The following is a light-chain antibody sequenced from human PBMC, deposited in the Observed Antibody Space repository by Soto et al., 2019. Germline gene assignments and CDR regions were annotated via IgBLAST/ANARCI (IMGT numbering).Light chain of an antibody. CDR2: EVT. J-gene: IGLJ1*01. V-gene: IGLV2-14*02. Sequence: QSALTQPASVSGSPGQSITISCTGTSSDVGGYILVSWYQQHPGKAPKLMIYEVTNRPSGVSDRFSGSKSGNTASLTISGLQAEDEANYYCNSYTTLSNRVFGTGTKLTVL. CDR1: SSDVGGYIL. CDR3: NSYTTLSNRV.